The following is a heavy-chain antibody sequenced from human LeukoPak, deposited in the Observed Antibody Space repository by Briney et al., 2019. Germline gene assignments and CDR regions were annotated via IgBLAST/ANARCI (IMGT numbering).Heavy chain of an antibody. J-gene: IGHJ4*02. V-gene: IGHV4-34*01. CDR2: INHSGST. Sequence: SETLSLTCAVYGGSFSGYYWSWIRQPPGKGLEWIGEINHSGSTNYNPSLKSRVTISVDTSKNQFSLKLSSVTAEDTAVYYCARPQRGGRYLSYYFDYWGQGPLVTVSS. D-gene: IGHD1-26*01. CDR1: GGSFSGYY. CDR3: ARPQRGGRYLSYYFDY.